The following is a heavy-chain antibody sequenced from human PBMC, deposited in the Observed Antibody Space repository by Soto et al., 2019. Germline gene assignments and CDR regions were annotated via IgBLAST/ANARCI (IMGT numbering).Heavy chain of an antibody. J-gene: IGHJ4*02. V-gene: IGHV3-23*01. CDR1: GITFSSYS. Sequence: EVQLLESGGGLVQPGGSLRLSCAASGITFSSYSMNWVRQAPGKGLEWVSVISGSGDSTYYADSVKGRFTISRDNSKNTLYQQMNSLRAEDTAVYYCALRGSGSYFRYWGQGTLVTVSS. CDR2: ISGSGDST. CDR3: ALRGSGSYFRY. D-gene: IGHD1-26*01.